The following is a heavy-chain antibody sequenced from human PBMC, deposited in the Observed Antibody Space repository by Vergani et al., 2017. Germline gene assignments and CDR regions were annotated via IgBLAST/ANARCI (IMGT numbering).Heavy chain of an antibody. V-gene: IGHV3-30*03. CDR2: ISKAGTHD. CDR1: GFGFKNFA. Sequence: QVSLVESGGGVVQPGRSLTLHCSASGFGFKNFAMHWVRQAPGKGLEWVATISKAGTHDYYEPSVRGRFAVSRDNFKNTLYLQMDVLTTDDTAVYFCARDGTDIFVRSSDYSHLLYYWGERSLVAVSS. J-gene: IGHJ4*02. CDR3: ARDGTDIFVRSSDYSHLLYY. D-gene: IGHD3-22*01.